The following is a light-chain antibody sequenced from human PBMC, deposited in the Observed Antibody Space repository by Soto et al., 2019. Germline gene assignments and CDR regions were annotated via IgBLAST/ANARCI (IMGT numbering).Light chain of an antibody. CDR1: HDIARW. Sequence: DIQMTQSPSSXSAFVGDRVAITCRASHDIARWLAWYQQQPGKAPRLLIYAASSLQSGVPTRFSGSGSGTDFTLTITNLQPEDSAVYYCQQVKGFPLTFGGGTKVDNK. J-gene: IGKJ4*01. CDR3: QQVKGFPLT. CDR2: AAS. V-gene: IGKV1-12*01.